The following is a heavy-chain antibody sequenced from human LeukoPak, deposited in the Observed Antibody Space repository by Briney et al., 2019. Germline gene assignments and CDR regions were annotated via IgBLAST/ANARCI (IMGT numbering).Heavy chain of an antibody. CDR3: ARDWYCSGGSCYSFYYYYGMDV. CDR2: ISSSGGRI. V-gene: IGHV3-11*04. Sequence: GGSLRLSCAASGFTFSDYYMSWIRQAPGKGLEWVSGISSSGGRIYYADSVKGRFTISRDNSKKTVSLQMNSLRAEDTAVYYCARDWYCSGGSCYSFYYYYGMDVWGQGTTVTVSS. D-gene: IGHD2-15*01. J-gene: IGHJ6*02. CDR1: GFTFSDYY.